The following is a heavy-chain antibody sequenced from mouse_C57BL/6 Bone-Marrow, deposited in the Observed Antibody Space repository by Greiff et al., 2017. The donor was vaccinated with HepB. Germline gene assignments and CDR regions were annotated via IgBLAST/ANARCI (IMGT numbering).Heavy chain of an antibody. CDR1: GFNIKDDY. J-gene: IGHJ2*01. CDR3: TTSVGVFFDY. CDR2: IDPENGDT. Sequence: VQLQQSGAELVRPGASVKLSCTASGFNIKDDYMHWVKQRPEQGLEWIGWIDPENGDTEYASKFQGKATITADTSSNTAYLQLSSLTSEDTAVYYCTTSVGVFFDYWGQGTTLTVSS. V-gene: IGHV14-4*01.